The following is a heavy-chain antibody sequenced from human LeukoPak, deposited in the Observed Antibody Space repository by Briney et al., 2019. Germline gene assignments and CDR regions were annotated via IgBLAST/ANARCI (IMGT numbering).Heavy chain of an antibody. Sequence: KPSETLSLTCTVSGGSINSYYWSWIRQPPGKGLEWIWYIYYSGSTNYNPSLKSRVTISVDTSKNQFTLKLSSVTAADTAVYYCARGRYGWLPFDYWGQGTLVTVSS. D-gene: IGHD3-16*01. CDR3: ARGRYGWLPFDY. CDR1: GGSINSYY. CDR2: IYYSGST. V-gene: IGHV4-59*01. J-gene: IGHJ4*02.